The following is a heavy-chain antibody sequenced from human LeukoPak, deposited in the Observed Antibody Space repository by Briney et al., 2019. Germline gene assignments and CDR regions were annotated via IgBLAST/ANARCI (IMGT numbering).Heavy chain of an antibody. V-gene: IGHV4-59*01. CDR1: GGSISDFY. CDR2: VHSSGST. J-gene: IGHJ4*02. CDR3: ARDVYDSSGYYLLGDN. Sequence: PSETLSLTCTVSGGSISDFYWSWIRQPPGNGLEWLGYVHSSGSTNYNPSLKSRVTISVDTSKKQFSLKVRSVTAADTAVYYCARDVYDSSGYYLLGDNWGQGTLVTVSS. D-gene: IGHD3-22*01.